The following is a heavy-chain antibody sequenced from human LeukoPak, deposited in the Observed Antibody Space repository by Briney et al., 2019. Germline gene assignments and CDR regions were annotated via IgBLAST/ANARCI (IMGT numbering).Heavy chain of an antibody. V-gene: IGHV4-4*07. J-gene: IGHJ6*02. CDR2: IYTSGST. D-gene: IGHD6-6*01. CDR3: ARDDSTYSSSRGYYYYGMDV. CDR1: GGSISSYY. Sequence: SETLSLTCTVSGGSISSYYWSWIRQPAGKGLEWIGRIYTSGSTNYNPSLKSRVTMSVDTSKNQFSLKLSSVTAADTAMYYCARDDSTYSSSRGYYYYGMDVWGQGTTVTVSS.